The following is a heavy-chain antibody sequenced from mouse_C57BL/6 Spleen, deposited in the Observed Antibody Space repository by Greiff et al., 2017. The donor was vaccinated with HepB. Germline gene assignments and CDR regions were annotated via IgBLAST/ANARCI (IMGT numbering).Heavy chain of an antibody. V-gene: IGHV1-18*01. CDR1: GYTFTDYN. Sequence: EVMLVESGPELVKPGASVKIPCKASGYTFTDYNMDWVKQSHGKSLEWIGDINPNNGVTIYNQKFKGKATLTVDKSSITAYMELRSLTSEDTAVYYCARGENGYDEETYYFDYWGQGTTLTVSS. J-gene: IGHJ2*01. CDR2: INPNNGVT. CDR3: ARGENGYDEETYYFDY. D-gene: IGHD2-2*01.